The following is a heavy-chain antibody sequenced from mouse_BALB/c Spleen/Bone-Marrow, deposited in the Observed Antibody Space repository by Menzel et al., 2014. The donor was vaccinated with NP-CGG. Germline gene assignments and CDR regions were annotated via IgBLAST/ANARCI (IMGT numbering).Heavy chain of an antibody. Sequence: EVQGVESGGGLVKPGGSLKLSCAASGFTFSSYAMSWVRQTPEKRLEWVATISSGGSYTYYPDSVKGRFTISRDNAKNTLYLQMSSLRSEDTAMYYCARRGYGNYVGYAMDYWGQGTSVTVSS. CDR3: ARRGYGNYVGYAMDY. D-gene: IGHD2-10*02. CDR2: ISSGGSYT. J-gene: IGHJ4*01. V-gene: IGHV5-9-3*01. CDR1: GFTFSSYA.